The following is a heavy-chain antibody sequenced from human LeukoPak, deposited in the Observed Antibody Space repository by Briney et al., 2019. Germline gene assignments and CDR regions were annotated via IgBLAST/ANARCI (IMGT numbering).Heavy chain of an antibody. D-gene: IGHD2-15*01. CDR2: IYPGDSDT. J-gene: IGHJ4*02. Sequence: GESLNISCKGSGYSFSNDWIGWVRQMPGKGLEWMGIIYPGDSDTRYSPSFQGQVTISADKSISTAYLQWSSLGASDTAMYYCARRGCNGGSCYAYWGQGTLVTVSS. CDR1: GYSFSNDW. CDR3: ARRGCNGGSCYAY. V-gene: IGHV5-51*01.